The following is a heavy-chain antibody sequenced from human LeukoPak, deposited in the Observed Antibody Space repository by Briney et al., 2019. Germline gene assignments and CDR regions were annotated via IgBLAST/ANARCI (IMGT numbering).Heavy chain of an antibody. CDR2: ISGGGGST. CDR1: RFTFSSYA. J-gene: IGHJ4*02. V-gene: IGHV3-43*02. D-gene: IGHD6-19*01. CDR3: AKDIQQWLSKVDF. Sequence: GGSLRLSCAASRFTFSSYAMSWVRQAPGKGLEWVSLISGGGGSTYYADSVKGRFTISRDNSKNSLYLQMNSLRTEDTALYYCAKDIQQWLSKVDFWGQGTLVTVSS.